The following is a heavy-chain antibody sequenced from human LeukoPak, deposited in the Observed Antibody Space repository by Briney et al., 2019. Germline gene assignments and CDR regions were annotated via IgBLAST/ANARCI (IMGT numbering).Heavy chain of an antibody. CDR2: ISGSGGST. CDR3: ARAWEVTMVRGVIASDFDY. CDR1: GFTFSSYA. D-gene: IGHD3-10*01. Sequence: GGSLRLSCAASGFTFSSYAMSWVRQAPGEGLEWVSAISGSGGSTYYADSVKGRFTISRDNSKNTLYLQMNSLRAEDTAVYYCARAWEVTMVRGVIASDFDYWGQGTLVTVSS. V-gene: IGHV3-23*01. J-gene: IGHJ4*02.